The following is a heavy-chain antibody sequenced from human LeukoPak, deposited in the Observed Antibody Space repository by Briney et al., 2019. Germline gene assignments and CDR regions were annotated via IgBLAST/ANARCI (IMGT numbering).Heavy chain of an antibody. V-gene: IGHV5-51*01. CDR2: IHPGDSDT. J-gene: IGHJ6*03. CDR3: ARAYCSSTSCYKGYYYYYYMDV. CDR1: GYSFTSYW. Sequence: GESLKISCKGSGYSFTSYWIGWVRQMPGKGLEWMGIIHPGDSDTRYSPSCQGQVTISADKSISTAYLQWSSLKASDTAMYYCARAYCSSTSCYKGYYYYYYMDVWGKGTTVTVSS. D-gene: IGHD2-2*02.